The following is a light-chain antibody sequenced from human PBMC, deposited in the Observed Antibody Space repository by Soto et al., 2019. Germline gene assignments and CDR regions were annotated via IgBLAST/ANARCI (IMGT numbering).Light chain of an antibody. CDR2: DTS. J-gene: IGKJ4*01. CDR1: QSIGDT. V-gene: IGKV3-15*01. Sequence: EVVMTQSPATLSVSPAEGVALSCRGNQSIGDTLACYQHITGQTPRLLTYDTSTRATGVPARLSGCRAGPELTLTIVGLQSEDVAYYYWQPSNSWQHTFGRGTKVDIK. CDR3: QPSNSWQHT.